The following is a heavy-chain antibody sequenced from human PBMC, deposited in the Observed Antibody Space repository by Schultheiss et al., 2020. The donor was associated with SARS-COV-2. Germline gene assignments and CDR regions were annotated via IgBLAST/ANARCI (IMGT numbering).Heavy chain of an antibody. CDR2: IYYSGST. J-gene: IGHJ4*02. V-gene: IGHV4-30-4*01. CDR3: AREKVIGAAAGTFDY. CDR1: GGSISSSNW. D-gene: IGHD6-13*01. Sequence: SETLSLTCAVSGGSISSSNWWSWIRQPPGKGLEWIGYIYYSGSTYYNPSLKSRVTISVDTSKNQFSLKLSSVTAADTAVYYCAREKVIGAAAGTFDYWGQGTLVTVSS.